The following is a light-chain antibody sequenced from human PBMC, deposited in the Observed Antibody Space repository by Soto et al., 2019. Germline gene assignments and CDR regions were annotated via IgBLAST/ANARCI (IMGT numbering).Light chain of an antibody. CDR3: QPYDNWPPIT. Sequence: EIVMTQSPATLSVSPGERATLSCRASQSVSSNLAWYQQKPGQAPRLLIYGASTRATGIPARFSGSGSGTDFTLTISSLQSEDFAVYYCQPYDNWPPITFGHGTRLEIK. J-gene: IGKJ5*01. CDR2: GAS. V-gene: IGKV3-15*01. CDR1: QSVSSN.